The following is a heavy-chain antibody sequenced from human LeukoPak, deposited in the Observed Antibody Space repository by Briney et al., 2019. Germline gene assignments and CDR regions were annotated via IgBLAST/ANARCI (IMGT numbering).Heavy chain of an antibody. CDR2: INHSGST. CDR3: ARVFYRLEEYYFDY. V-gene: IGHV4-34*01. J-gene: IGHJ4*02. Sequence: SETLSLTCAVYGGSFSGYYWSWIRQPPGKGLGWIGEINHSGSTNYNPSLKSRVTISVDTSKNQFSLKLSSVTAADTAVYYCARVFYRLEEYYFDYWGQGTLVTVSS. D-gene: IGHD3-10*01. CDR1: GGSFSGYY.